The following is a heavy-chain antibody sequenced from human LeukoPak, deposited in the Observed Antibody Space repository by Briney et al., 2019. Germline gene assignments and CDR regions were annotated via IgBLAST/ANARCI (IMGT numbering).Heavy chain of an antibody. CDR1: GYSINSAYY. V-gene: IGHV4-59*01. CDR3: ARSSGREYYYYYYYMDV. J-gene: IGHJ6*03. D-gene: IGHD6-19*01. Sequence: SETLSLTCTVSGYSINSAYYWGWIRQPPGKGLEWIGYIYYSGSTNYNPSLKSRVTISVDTSKNQFSLKLSSVTAADTAVYYCARSSGREYYYYYYYMDVWGKGTTVTISS. CDR2: IYYSGST.